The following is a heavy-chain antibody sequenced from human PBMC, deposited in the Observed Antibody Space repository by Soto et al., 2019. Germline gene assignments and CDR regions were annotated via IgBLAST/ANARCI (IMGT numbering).Heavy chain of an antibody. V-gene: IGHV3-30-3*01. CDR2: ISYDGSNK. J-gene: IGHJ4*02. CDR3: ARDQGFYYYDRSGYSLDY. D-gene: IGHD3-22*01. CDR1: GFTFSSYA. Sequence: QVQLVESGGGVVQPGRSLRLSCAASGFTFSSYAMHWVRQAPGKGLEWVAVISYDGSNKYYADSVKGRFTISRDNYKNTLYLQMNRLRAEDTAVSYCARDQGFYYYDRSGYSLDYWGQGTLVTVSS.